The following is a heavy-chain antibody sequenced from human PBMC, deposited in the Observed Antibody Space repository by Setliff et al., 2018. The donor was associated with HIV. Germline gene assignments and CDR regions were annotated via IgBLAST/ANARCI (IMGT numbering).Heavy chain of an antibody. CDR3: ARARFWSGYYTGDNYYYMDV. D-gene: IGHD3-3*01. CDR1: GGSFSGYY. CDR2: IDHSGGT. V-gene: IGHV4-34*01. J-gene: IGHJ6*03. Sequence: SETLSLTCAVYGGSFSGYYWGWIRQTPGKGPERIGEIDHSGGTKYNPSLKSRVTISLDTSKNQFSLKLSSVTAADTAVYYCARARFWSGYYTGDNYYYMDVWGKGTTVTVSS.